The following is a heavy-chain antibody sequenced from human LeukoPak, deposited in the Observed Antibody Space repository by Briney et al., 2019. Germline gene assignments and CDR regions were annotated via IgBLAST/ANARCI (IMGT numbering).Heavy chain of an antibody. CDR1: GGSISSYY. J-gene: IGHJ5*02. D-gene: IGHD3-9*01. V-gene: IGHV4-59*12. CDR3: ARSHVLRYFDWLHNWFDP. CDR2: IYYSGST. Sequence: KASETLSLTCTVSGGSISSYYWSWIRQPPGKGLEWIGYIYYSGSTNYNPSLKSRVTISVDTSKNQFSLKLSSVTAADTAVYYCARSHVLRYFDWLHNWFDPWGQGTLVTVSS.